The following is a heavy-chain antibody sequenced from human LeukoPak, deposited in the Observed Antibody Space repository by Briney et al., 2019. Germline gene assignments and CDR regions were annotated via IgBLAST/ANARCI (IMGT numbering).Heavy chain of an antibody. CDR2: ISSYNGNI. V-gene: IGHV1-18*01. CDR3: GRSFGNYYGSGTPPLYFDY. J-gene: IGHJ4*02. D-gene: IGHD3-10*01. Sequence: ASVKVSCKASGYTFTNYGISWLRQAPGQGLEWMGWISSYNGNIRYAQNLQGRVTMTTDTSTSTAYMELRSLRSDDTAVYYCGRSFGNYYGSGTPPLYFDYWGQGTLVTVSS. CDR1: GYTFTNYG.